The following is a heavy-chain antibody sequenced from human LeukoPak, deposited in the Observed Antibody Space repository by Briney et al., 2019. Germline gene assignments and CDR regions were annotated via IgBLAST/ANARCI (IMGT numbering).Heavy chain of an antibody. Sequence: GGSLRLSCAASGFTFSSYSMNWVRQAPGKGLEWVSSISSSRSYIYYADSVKGRFTISRDNDKHSLYLEMTSLRGEDTAVYCCASVVVTVDYWGQGSLVTVSS. CDR1: GFTFSSYS. CDR2: ISSSRSYI. D-gene: IGHD2-21*02. CDR3: ASVVVTVDY. J-gene: IGHJ4*02. V-gene: IGHV3-21*01.